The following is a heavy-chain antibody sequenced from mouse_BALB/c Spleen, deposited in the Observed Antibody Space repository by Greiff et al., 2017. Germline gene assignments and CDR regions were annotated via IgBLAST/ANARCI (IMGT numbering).Heavy chain of an antibody. CDR3: ARTGRAPWFAY. CDR2: ISSGGGST. J-gene: IGHJ3*01. D-gene: IGHD4-1*01. CDR1: GFAFSSYD. Sequence: EVHLVESGGGLVKPGGSLKLSCAASGFAFSSYDMSWVRQTPEKRLEWVAYISSGGGSTYYPDTVKGRFTISRDNAKNTLYLQMSSLKSEDTAMYYCARTGRAPWFAYWGQGTLVTVSA. V-gene: IGHV5-12-1*01.